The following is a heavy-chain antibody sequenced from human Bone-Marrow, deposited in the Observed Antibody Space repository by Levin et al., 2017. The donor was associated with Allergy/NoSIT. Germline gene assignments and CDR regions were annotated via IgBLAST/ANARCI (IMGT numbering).Heavy chain of an antibody. Sequence: QSGESLKISCAASGFTFSTSWMYWVRQAPGRGLVLVSRISGDGSSTTYADSVKGRFTISRDNAKNTLYLQMNSLRPEDTAVYYCVTGNMGPDYWGQGTLVTASS. CDR3: VTGNMGPDY. V-gene: IGHV3-74*01. CDR1: GFTFSTSW. CDR2: ISGDGSST. J-gene: IGHJ4*02. D-gene: IGHD2/OR15-2a*01.